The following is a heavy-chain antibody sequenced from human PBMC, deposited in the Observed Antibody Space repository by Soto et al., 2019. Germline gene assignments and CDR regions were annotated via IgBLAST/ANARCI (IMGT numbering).Heavy chain of an antibody. V-gene: IGHV1-69*01. CDR2: IIPVFQTA. D-gene: IGHD3-22*01. CDR1: GGLFSSYP. J-gene: IGHJ4*02. Sequence: QEQLVQSGAEVKKPGSSVKVSCKASGGLFSSYPISWVRQVPGQVLEWMRGIIPVFQTAYYTQRFQGRVTITADESTNTAYMERSSLRSEDTAIYYCARGGSGYTWFNEFWGQGTLVTVAS. CDR3: ARGGSGYTWFNEF.